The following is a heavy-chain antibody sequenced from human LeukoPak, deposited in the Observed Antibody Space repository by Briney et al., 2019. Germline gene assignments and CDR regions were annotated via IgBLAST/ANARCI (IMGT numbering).Heavy chain of an antibody. CDR2: IYSGGST. V-gene: IGHV3-66*02. CDR3: ARDRGYCSSTSCYRGFGYYYMDV. D-gene: IGHD2-2*02. CDR1: GFTVSSNY. J-gene: IGHJ6*03. Sequence: GGSLRLSCAASGFTVSSNYMSWVRQAPGKGLEWVSVIYSGGSTYYEDSVKGRFTISRDNSKNTLYLQMNSLRAEDTAVYYCARDRGYCSSTSCYRGFGYYYMDVWGKGTTVTVSS.